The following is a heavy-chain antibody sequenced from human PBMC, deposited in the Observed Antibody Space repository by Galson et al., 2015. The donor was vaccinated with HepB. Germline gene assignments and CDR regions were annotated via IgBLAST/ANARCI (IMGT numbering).Heavy chain of an antibody. J-gene: IGHJ6*02. CDR1: GFTFSSYS. CDR3: ARGHDFGNYYYGMDV. CDR2: ISSSSSYI. Sequence: SLRLSCAASGFTFSSYSMNWVRQAPGKGLEWVSSISSSSSYIYYADSVKGRFTISRDNAKNSLYLQMNSLRAEDTAVYYCARGHDFGNYYYGMDVWGQGTTVTVSS. V-gene: IGHV3-21*01. D-gene: IGHD3-3*01.